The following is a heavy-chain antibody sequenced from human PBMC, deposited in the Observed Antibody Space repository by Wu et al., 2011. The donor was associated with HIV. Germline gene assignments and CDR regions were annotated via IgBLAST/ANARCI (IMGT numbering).Heavy chain of an antibody. J-gene: IGHJ4*02. CDR2: ISSYNGNK. V-gene: IGHV1-18*01. Sequence: QVQLVQSGAEVKKPGASVKASCKASGYTFTSYGLSWVRQAPGQGLEWMGWISSYNGNKNYAQKFQGRVTMTTDTSTSTIYMELSSLTSEDTAVYYCALRTRAGSGVTTWGQGTLVTVSS. CDR3: ALRTRAGSGVTT. CDR1: GYTFTSYG. D-gene: IGHD3-10*01.